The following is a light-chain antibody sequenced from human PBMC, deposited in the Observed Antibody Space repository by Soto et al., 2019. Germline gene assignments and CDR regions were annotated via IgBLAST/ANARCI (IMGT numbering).Light chain of an antibody. CDR2: DAS. CDR1: QSVSSY. J-gene: IGKJ4*01. V-gene: IGKV3-11*01. Sequence: EIVLTQSPATLSLSPGERATLSCRASQSVSSYLAWYQQKPGQAPRLLIYDASNRATGIPARFSGSGSGTDFTLTISILEPEHFAVYYCQQGSNWPPGLTFGVGTKVEIK. CDR3: QQGSNWPPGLT.